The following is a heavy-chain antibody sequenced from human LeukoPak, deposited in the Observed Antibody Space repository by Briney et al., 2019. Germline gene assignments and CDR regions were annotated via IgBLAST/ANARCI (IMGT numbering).Heavy chain of an antibody. V-gene: IGHV4-34*01. J-gene: IGHJ6*03. Sequence: PSETLSLTCAVYGGSFSGYYWSWIRQPPGKGLEWIGEINHSGSTNYNPSLKSRVTISVDTSKNQFSLKLSSVTAADTAVYYCARYSSSCGDCLPDYYYYMDVWGKGTTVTVSS. CDR1: GGSFSGYY. D-gene: IGHD6-6*01. CDR3: ARYSSSCGDCLPDYYYYMDV. CDR2: INHSGST.